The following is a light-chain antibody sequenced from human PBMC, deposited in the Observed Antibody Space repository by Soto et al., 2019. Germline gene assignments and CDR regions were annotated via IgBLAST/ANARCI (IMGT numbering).Light chain of an antibody. CDR3: LLSYSGPMV. CDR1: TGTVTGGHH. J-gene: IGLJ2*01. V-gene: IGLV7-46*01. CDR2: DTT. Sequence: QAVVTQEPSLTVSPGGTVTLTCGSSTGTVTGGHHPYWFQQKPGQAPRTLIYDTTNKHSWTPARFSGSLLGGKAALTLSGAQPEDEAEYYCLLSYSGPMVFGGGTKLTVL.